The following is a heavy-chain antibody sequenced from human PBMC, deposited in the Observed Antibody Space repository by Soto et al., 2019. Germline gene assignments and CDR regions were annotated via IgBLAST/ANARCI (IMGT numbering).Heavy chain of an antibody. CDR2: ISGSGGST. J-gene: IGHJ6*02. Sequence: PGGSLRLSCAASGFTFSSYAMSWVRQAPGKGLEWVSAISGSGGSTYYADSVKGRFTISRDNSKNTLYLQMNSLRAEDTAVYYCAKGRRGSSWSWAYYYYGMDVWGQGTTVTVSS. CDR3: AKGRRGSSWSWAYYYYGMDV. CDR1: GFTFSSYA. D-gene: IGHD6-13*01. V-gene: IGHV3-23*01.